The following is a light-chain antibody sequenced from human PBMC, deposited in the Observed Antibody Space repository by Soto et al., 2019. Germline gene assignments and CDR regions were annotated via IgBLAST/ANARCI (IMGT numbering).Light chain of an antibody. Sequence: EIVLTHFPGTLSLSPGERATLSCRASQSVTSSSLAWYQQKVGRAPRVLIYGASNRATGIPDRFSGSGSGTDFTLTISRLEPEDFAVYYCQQYGSSGTFGQGTKVDIK. CDR2: GAS. J-gene: IGKJ1*01. V-gene: IGKV3-20*01. CDR1: QSVTSSS. CDR3: QQYGSSGT.